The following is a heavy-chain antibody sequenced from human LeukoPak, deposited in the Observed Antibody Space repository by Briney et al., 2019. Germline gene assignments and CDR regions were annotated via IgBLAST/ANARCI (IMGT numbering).Heavy chain of an antibody. CDR1: GGTFSSYT. V-gene: IGHV1-69*02. D-gene: IGHD1-26*01. Sequence: SVKVSCKASGGTFSSYTISWVRQAPGQGLEWMGRIIPILGIANYAQKFQGRVTITADKSTSTAYMALSSLRSEDTAVYYCARSSRSGTTADYWGQGTLVTVSS. J-gene: IGHJ4*02. CDR3: ARSSRSGTTADY. CDR2: IIPILGIA.